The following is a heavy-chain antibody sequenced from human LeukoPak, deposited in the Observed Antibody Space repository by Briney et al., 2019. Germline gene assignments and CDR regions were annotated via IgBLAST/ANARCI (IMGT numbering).Heavy chain of an antibody. V-gene: IGHV3-13*01. CDR2: IRTTGDT. CDR1: GFTFSNYD. CDR3: TRALKGPFRGYYGLDY. J-gene: IGHJ4*02. Sequence: PGGSLRLSRTASGFTFSNYDMFWVRQAPGKGLEWVSAIRTTGDTYYSDSVKGRFTISREDAKNSFYLQMDSLRAGDTAIYYCTRALKGPFRGYYGLDYWGQGTLVTVSS. D-gene: IGHD2/OR15-2a*01.